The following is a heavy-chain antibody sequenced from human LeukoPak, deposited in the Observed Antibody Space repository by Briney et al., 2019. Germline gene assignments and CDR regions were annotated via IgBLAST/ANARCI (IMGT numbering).Heavy chain of an antibody. J-gene: IGHJ4*02. Sequence: SETLSLTCTVSGGSISSYYWSWIRQPAGKGLEWIGRIYTSGSTNYNPSLKSRVTISVDTSKNQFSLKLSSVTAADTAVYYCARKFVDTAMVEYYFDYWGQGTLVTVSS. CDR3: ARKFVDTAMVEYYFDY. CDR1: GGSISSYY. CDR2: IYTSGST. D-gene: IGHD5-18*01. V-gene: IGHV4-4*07.